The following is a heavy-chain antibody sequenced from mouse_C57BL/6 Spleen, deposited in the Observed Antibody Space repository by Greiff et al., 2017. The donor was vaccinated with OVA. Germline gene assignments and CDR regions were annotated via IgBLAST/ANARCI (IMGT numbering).Heavy chain of an antibody. V-gene: IGHV5-17*01. D-gene: IGHD1-1*01. CDR1: GFTFSDYG. CDR2: ISSGSSTI. J-gene: IGHJ2*01. Sequence: EVQLQESGGGLVKPGGSLKLSCAASGFTFSDYGMHWVRQAPEKGLEWVAYISSGSSTIYYADTVKGRFTISRDNAKNTLFLQMTSLRSEDTAMDYGARRSYYGSSYIFDYWGQGTTLTVSS. CDR3: ARRSYYGSSYIFDY.